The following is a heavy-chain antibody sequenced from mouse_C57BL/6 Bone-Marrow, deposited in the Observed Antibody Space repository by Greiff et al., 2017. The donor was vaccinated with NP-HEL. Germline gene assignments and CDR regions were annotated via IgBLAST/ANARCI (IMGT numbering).Heavy chain of an antibody. CDR3: ARSVFYYGSSGFAY. CDR1: GFTFTDYY. D-gene: IGHD1-1*01. Sequence: EVMLVESGGGLVQPGGSLSLSCAASGFTFTDYYMSWVRQPPGKALEWLGFIRNKANGYTTEYSASVKGRFTISRDNSQSILYLQMDALIAEDSATYYCARSVFYYGSSGFAYWGQGTLVTVSA. V-gene: IGHV7-3*01. CDR2: IRNKANGYTT. J-gene: IGHJ3*01.